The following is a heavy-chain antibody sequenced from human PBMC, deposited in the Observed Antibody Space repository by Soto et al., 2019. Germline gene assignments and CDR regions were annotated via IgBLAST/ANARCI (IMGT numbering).Heavy chain of an antibody. Sequence: QVQLVQSGAEVKKPGASVKVSCKASGYIFTSYGMSWVRQAPGQGLEWMGWVSAYNGNTNHAQKFQGRVTMTTDTSTTTAYMELRSLRSDDTAVYYCARDHCSSTSCYSAVDYWGQGTLVTVSS. D-gene: IGHD2-2*01. V-gene: IGHV1-18*04. CDR3: ARDHCSSTSCYSAVDY. CDR2: VSAYNGNT. J-gene: IGHJ4*02. CDR1: GYIFTSYG.